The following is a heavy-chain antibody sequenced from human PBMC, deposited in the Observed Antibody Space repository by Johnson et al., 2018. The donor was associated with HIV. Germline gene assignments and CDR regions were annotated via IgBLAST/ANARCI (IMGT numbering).Heavy chain of an antibody. D-gene: IGHD3-22*01. Sequence: GVVQPGRSLRLSCAASGFTFTSYGMHWVRQAPGKGLEWVAVISYDVSNKYYADSVKGRFTISRDNSKNTLYLQMNSLRAEDTAVYYCAKDFYDSSGYYICAFDIWGQGTMVTVSS. CDR2: ISYDVSNK. V-gene: IGHV3-30*18. CDR3: AKDFYDSSGYYICAFDI. CDR1: GFTFTSYG. J-gene: IGHJ3*02.